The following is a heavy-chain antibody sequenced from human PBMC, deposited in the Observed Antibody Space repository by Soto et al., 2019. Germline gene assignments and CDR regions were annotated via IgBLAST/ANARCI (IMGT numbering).Heavy chain of an antibody. V-gene: IGHV1-69*01. CDR2: IIPIFGTA. Sequence: QVQLVQSGAEVKKPGSSVKVSCKASGGTFSSYAISWVRQAPGQGLEWMGGIIPIFGTANYAQKFQGRVTITADESTRTAYMELSSLRSEDTAVYYCARDNVGAASPLVWFDTWGQGTLVTVSS. J-gene: IGHJ5*02. CDR3: ARDNVGAASPLVWFDT. CDR1: GGTFSSYA. D-gene: IGHD2-15*01.